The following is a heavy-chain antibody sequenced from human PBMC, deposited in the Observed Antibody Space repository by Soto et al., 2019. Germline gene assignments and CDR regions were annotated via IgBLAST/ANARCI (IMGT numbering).Heavy chain of an antibody. CDR3: GREYFDSRGTPPGD. Sequence: ASVKVSCKASGYSFVNYYINWVRQAPGQGLEWMGVINPGGGYTTYAQKFQGRVTMTRDTSTSTVYMELSSLKSEDTAVYYCGREYFDSRGTPPGDWGQGTLVTVSS. CDR2: INPGGGYT. D-gene: IGHD3-22*01. J-gene: IGHJ4*02. V-gene: IGHV1-46*01. CDR1: GYSFVNYY.